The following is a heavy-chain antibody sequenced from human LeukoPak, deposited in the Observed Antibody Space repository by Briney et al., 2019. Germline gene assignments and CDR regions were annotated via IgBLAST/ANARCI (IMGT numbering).Heavy chain of an antibody. J-gene: IGHJ3*02. V-gene: IGHV4-4*07. CDR1: GDSFHDYY. CDR3: ARDLVTVTKGFDI. CDR2: IYTSGTT. Sequence: SETLSLTCTVSGDSFHDYYWNWIRQPAGKGLEWIGRIYTSGTTNSNPSLGSRVTISVDTSKKQFSLRLSSVAAADTAVYYCARDLVTVTKGFDIWGQGTMVSVSS. D-gene: IGHD4-17*01.